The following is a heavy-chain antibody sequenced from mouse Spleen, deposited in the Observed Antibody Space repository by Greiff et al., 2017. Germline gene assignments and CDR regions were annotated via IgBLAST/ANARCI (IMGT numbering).Heavy chain of an antibody. V-gene: IGHV1S29*02. CDR2: IYPYNGGT. Sequence: VQLQQSGPELVKPGASVKISCKASGYTFTDYNMHWVKQSHGKSLEWIGYIYPYNGGTGYNQKFKSKATLTVDNSSSTAYMELRSLTSEDSAVYYCARCYYDAMDYWGQGTSVTVSS. D-gene: IGHD2-12*01. CDR3: ARCYYDAMDY. J-gene: IGHJ4*01. CDR1: GYTFTDYN.